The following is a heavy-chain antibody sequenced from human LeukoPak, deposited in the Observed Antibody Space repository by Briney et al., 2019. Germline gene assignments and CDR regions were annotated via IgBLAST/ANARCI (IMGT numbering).Heavy chain of an antibody. J-gene: IGHJ4*02. V-gene: IGHV3-30*18. Sequence: GSSLRLSCAASGFSFSSYGMHWVRQAPGKGLEWVALTSYDGSNKYYGDSVKGRFTISRDNSKNTLYLQMNSLRAQDTAVYYCAKMPGDFWSAFYHYFDFWGQGTLVTVSS. CDR1: GFSFSSYG. CDR2: TSYDGSNK. CDR3: AKMPGDFWSAFYHYFDF. D-gene: IGHD3-3*01.